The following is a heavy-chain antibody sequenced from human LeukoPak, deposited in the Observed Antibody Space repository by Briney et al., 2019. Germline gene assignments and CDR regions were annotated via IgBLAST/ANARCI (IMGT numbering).Heavy chain of an antibody. Sequence: SETLSLTCAVYGGSFSGYYWSWIRQPPGKGLEWIGEINHSGSTNYNPSLKSRVTISVDTSKNQFSLKLSSVTAADTAVYYCARGPGGGYSYGNFDYWGQGTLVTVSS. CDR3: ARGPGGGYSYGNFDY. D-gene: IGHD5-18*01. J-gene: IGHJ4*02. V-gene: IGHV4-34*01. CDR2: INHSGST. CDR1: GGSFSGYY.